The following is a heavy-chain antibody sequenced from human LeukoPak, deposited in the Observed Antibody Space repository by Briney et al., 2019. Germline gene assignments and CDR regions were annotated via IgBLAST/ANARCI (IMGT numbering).Heavy chain of an antibody. CDR1: GYTFTGYY. J-gene: IGHJ4*02. CDR3: AREESGGYFDY. V-gene: IGHV1-46*01. CDR2: INPSGSST. D-gene: IGHD2-8*02. Sequence: ASVKVSFKASGYTFTGYYMHWVRQAPGQGLEWMGLINPSGSSTNYAQKFRGRVTMTRDTSTTTVYMELSSLRSEDTAVYYCAREESGGYFDYGGQGTLVTVSS.